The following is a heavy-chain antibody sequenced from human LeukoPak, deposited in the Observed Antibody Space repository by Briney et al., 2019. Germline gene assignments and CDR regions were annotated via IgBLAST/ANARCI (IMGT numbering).Heavy chain of an antibody. CDR1: GYSFTGYY. Sequence: GASVKVSCKASGYSFTGYYMHWVRQAPGQGLEWMGWINPNSGGTNYAQKFQGRVTITRDMSISKVYMELSRLRSDDTTVYYCARVQYDILSDYYPDNWGQGTLLTVSS. V-gene: IGHV1-2*02. CDR2: INPNSGGT. J-gene: IGHJ4*02. D-gene: IGHD3-9*01. CDR3: ARVQYDILSDYYPDN.